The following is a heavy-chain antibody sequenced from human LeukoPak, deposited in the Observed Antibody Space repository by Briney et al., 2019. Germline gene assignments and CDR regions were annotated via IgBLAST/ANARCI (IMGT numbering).Heavy chain of an antibody. CDR3: ARGDYYGSGSFDY. CDR2: IGTAGDP. Sequence: PGGSLRLSCAASGFTFSSYDMYWVRQTTGKGLEWVSGIGTAGDPSYASSVKGRFTISREYVKDSLYLQMNSLRAGYTAVYYCARGDYYGSGSFDYWGQGTLVTVSS. V-gene: IGHV3-13*05. J-gene: IGHJ4*02. CDR1: GFTFSSYD. D-gene: IGHD3-10*01.